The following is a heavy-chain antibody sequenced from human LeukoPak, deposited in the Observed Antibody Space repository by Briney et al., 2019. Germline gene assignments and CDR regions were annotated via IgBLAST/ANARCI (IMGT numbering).Heavy chain of an antibody. J-gene: IGHJ4*02. CDR1: GYTFTSYA. D-gene: IGHD3-22*01. CDR3: ARDLEFNYEYYFGY. V-gene: IGHV7-4-1*02. Sequence: ASVKVSCKASGYTFTSYAMNWVRQAPGQGLEWMGWINTNTGNPTYAQGFTGRFVFSLDTSVSTAYLQISSLKAEDTAVYYCARDLEFNYEYYFGYWGQGTLVTVSS. CDR2: INTNTGNP.